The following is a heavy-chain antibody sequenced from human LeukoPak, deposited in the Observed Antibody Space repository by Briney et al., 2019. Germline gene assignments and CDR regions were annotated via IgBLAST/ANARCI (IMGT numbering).Heavy chain of an antibody. CDR3: ARGVVRGPKLYYFDY. V-gene: IGHV1-69*13. CDR2: IIPIFGTA. J-gene: IGHJ4*02. D-gene: IGHD3-10*01. CDR1: GGTFSSYA. Sequence: SVKVSCKASGGTFSSYAISWVRQAPGQGLEWMGGIIPIFGTANYAQKFQGRVTITADESTSTAYMELSSLRSEDTAVYYCARGVVRGPKLYYFDYWGQGTLVTVSS.